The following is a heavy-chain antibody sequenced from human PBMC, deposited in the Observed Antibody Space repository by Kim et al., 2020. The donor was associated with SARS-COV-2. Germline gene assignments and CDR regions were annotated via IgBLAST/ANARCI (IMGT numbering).Heavy chain of an antibody. J-gene: IGHJ4*02. CDR2: NK. D-gene: IGHD6-19*01. V-gene: IGHV1-3*01. Sequence: NKESSPKVQGRGSITRDTSATTAYLELSGLISEDTAVYYCAREAVAGSFDYWGQGTLVTVSS. CDR3: AREAVAGSFDY.